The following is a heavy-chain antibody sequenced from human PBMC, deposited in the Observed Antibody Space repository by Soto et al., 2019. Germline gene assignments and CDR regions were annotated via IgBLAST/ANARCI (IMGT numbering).Heavy chain of an antibody. J-gene: IGHJ6*02. CDR1: GYTFTSYY. CDR2: INPSGGST. D-gene: IGHD3-10*02. Sequence: QVQLVQSGAEVKKPGASVKVSCKASGYTFTSYYMHWVRQAPGQGLEWMGIINPSGGSTSYAQKFQGRVTMTRDTSTSTVYMERSSLRSEDTAVYYCARGGQRRACTGYYYYGMDVWGQGTTVTVSS. CDR3: ARGGQRRACTGYYYYGMDV. V-gene: IGHV1-46*01.